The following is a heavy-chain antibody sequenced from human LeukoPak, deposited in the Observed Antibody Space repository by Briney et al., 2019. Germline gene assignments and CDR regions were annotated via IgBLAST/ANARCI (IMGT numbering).Heavy chain of an antibody. Sequence: GGSLRLSCAASGFTVSGNYMSWVRQAPGKGLEWVANIKQDGTEKYYVDSVKGRFTISRDNAKNSLYLQMNSLRVEDTAVYYCAKVAKYYYGSETYYFFEHWGQGTPVTASS. D-gene: IGHD3-10*01. J-gene: IGHJ4*02. CDR1: GFTVSGNY. CDR3: AKVAKYYYGSETYYFFEH. V-gene: IGHV3-7*01. CDR2: IKQDGTEK.